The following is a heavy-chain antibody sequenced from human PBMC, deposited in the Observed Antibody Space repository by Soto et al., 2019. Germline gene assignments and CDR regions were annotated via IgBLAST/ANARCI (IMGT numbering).Heavy chain of an antibody. CDR1: GFTFSDYY. D-gene: IGHD5-12*01. V-gene: IGHV3-11*05. CDR3: ARSLRGYSGYSGY. Sequence: VQLVESGGGFVKPGGCLRLSCAASGFTFSDYYMSWIRQAPGKGLEWVSYISSSGSDTNYADSVKGRFTVSRDNAKNSLYLQMNSLRAEDTAVYYCARSLRGYSGYSGYWGQGTLVTVSS. J-gene: IGHJ4*02. CDR2: ISSSGSDT.